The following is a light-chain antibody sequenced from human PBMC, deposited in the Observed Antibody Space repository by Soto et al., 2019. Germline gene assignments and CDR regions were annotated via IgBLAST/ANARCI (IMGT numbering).Light chain of an antibody. Sequence: QSALTQPASVSGSPGQSITISCTGTSSDVGGYNYVSWYQSHPGEAPKLIIYDVSNRPSGVSDRFSGSKSGNTASLTISGLQAEDEADYYCSSYTSSISYVLGTGTKVTV. CDR1: SSDVGGYNY. V-gene: IGLV2-14*03. CDR2: DVS. J-gene: IGLJ1*01. CDR3: SSYTSSISYV.